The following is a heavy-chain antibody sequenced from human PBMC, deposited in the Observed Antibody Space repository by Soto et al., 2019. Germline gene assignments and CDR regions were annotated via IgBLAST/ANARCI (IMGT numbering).Heavy chain of an antibody. D-gene: IGHD6-6*01. Sequence: SDTLSLTFTFSGGSITSYYWICIQQPPGKGLQWIGYIYYSGSTNYNPSLKSRVTIAVDTSKNNFTLKLSSVTAADAAVYYCAKGGAAPLLFDYWGQGTLVTVAS. CDR1: GGSITSYY. J-gene: IGHJ4*02. CDR3: AKGGAAPLLFDY. CDR2: IYYSGST. V-gene: IGHV4-59*01.